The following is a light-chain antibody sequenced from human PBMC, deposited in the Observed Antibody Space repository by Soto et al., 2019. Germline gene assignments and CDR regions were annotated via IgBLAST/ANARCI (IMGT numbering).Light chain of an antibody. J-gene: IGLJ7*01. Sequence: QSVLGQPPSASGSPGQSVTISCTGTRSDVGDFDYVSWYRHLPGKAPQLIMYGVSQRPSGVPDRFSGTKSGNTASLTVSGLRAEDEAEYFCSSYAGTKNLIFGGGTQLTVL. CDR1: RSDVGDFDY. CDR3: SSYAGTKNLI. V-gene: IGLV2-8*01. CDR2: GVS.